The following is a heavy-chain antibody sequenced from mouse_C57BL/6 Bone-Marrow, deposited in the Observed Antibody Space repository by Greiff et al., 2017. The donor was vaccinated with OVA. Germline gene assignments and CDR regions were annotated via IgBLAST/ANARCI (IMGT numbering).Heavy chain of an antibody. J-gene: IGHJ3*01. CDR1: GYSFTSYY. Sequence: QVQLQQSGPELVKPGASVKLSCTASGYSFTSYYIHWVKQRPGQGLEWIGWIYPGSGNTKYNEKFKGKATLTADTSSSTAYLQLISLTAEDYAVYYCAIYYDYDGGFAYWGQGTLVTVSA. CDR2: IYPGSGNT. CDR3: AIYYDYDGGFAY. V-gene: IGHV1-66*01. D-gene: IGHD2-4*01.